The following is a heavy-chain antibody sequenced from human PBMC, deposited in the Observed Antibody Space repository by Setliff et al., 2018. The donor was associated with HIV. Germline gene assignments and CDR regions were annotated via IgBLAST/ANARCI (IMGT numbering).Heavy chain of an antibody. Sequence: SETLSLTCTVSGGSTDSGSYYWAWIRQPPGKGLEWIGSMYYTGSTYYNPSLKSRVTISIDTSKNQFSLKLNSVTAADTAMYYCASDISPDDGYNRLHYFDYWGQGTLVTVSS. CDR3: ASDISPDDGYNRLHYFDY. D-gene: IGHD5-12*01. V-gene: IGHV4-39*01. CDR2: MYYTGST. CDR1: GGSTDSGSYY. J-gene: IGHJ4*02.